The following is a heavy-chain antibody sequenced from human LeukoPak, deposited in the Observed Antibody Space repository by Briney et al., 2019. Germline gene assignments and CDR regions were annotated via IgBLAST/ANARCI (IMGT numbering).Heavy chain of an antibody. CDR1: GYTFIGYY. Sequence: ASVKVSCKPSGYTFIGYYIHWVRQTPGQGLEWMGRINPNSGDTNYENKFQGRVTMTRDTSISTAYMEVSRLRSDDTAVYYCARGSDSSSWYSPSDYWGQGTLVTVSS. CDR2: INPNSGDT. D-gene: IGHD6-13*01. V-gene: IGHV1-2*02. J-gene: IGHJ4*02. CDR3: ARGSDSSSWYSPSDY.